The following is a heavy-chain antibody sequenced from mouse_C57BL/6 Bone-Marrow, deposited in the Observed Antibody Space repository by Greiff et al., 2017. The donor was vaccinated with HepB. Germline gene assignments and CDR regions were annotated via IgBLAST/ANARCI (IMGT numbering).Heavy chain of an antibody. J-gene: IGHJ4*01. CDR1: GFSLTSYG. Sequence: VQGVESGPGLVAPSQSLSITCTVSGFSLTSYGVHWVRQPPGKGLEWLVVIWSDGSTTYNSALKSRLSISKDNSKSQVFLKMNSLQTDDTAMYYCASGGIYYYGSSYAMDYWGQGTSVTVSS. CDR2: IWSDGST. D-gene: IGHD1-1*01. V-gene: IGHV2-6*03. CDR3: ASGGIYYYGSSYAMDY.